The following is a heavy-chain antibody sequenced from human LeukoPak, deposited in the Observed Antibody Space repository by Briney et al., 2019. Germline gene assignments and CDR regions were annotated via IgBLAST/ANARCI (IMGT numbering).Heavy chain of an antibody. V-gene: IGHV1-69*13. CDR1: GGTFSRYA. J-gene: IGHJ4*02. Sequence: ASVKLSCKASGGTFSRYAISWGRQSPGQGREWMGGYIPMFGTANYAQIFQNRVTITADESTSTFSMEVSSLRPEDTAVYFCAGASSKWELSFWGQGTLVTVSS. CDR2: YIPMFGTA. D-gene: IGHD1-26*01. CDR3: AGASSKWELSF.